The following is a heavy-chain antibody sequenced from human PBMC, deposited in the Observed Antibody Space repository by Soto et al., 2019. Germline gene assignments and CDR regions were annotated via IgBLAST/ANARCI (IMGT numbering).Heavy chain of an antibody. V-gene: IGHV3-74*01. J-gene: IGHJ5*02. D-gene: IGHD6-19*01. Sequence: EVQLVESGGGLVQPGGSLRLSCAASGFTFSSYWMHWVRQAPGKGLVWVSRINSDGSSTSYADSVKGRFTISRDNDKNTLYPQMNSLRAEDTAVYYCAREEVAGTGWFDPWGQGTLVTVSS. CDR1: GFTFSSYW. CDR3: AREEVAGTGWFDP. CDR2: INSDGSST.